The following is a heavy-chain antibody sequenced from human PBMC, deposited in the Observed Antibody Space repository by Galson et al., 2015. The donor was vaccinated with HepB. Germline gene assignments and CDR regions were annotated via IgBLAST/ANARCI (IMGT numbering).Heavy chain of an antibody. CDR1: GASINTYY. J-gene: IGHJ4*02. V-gene: IGHV4-59*01. CDR2: ISYSGDT. Sequence: ETLSLTCTVSGASINTYYWSWIRQFPGKGLECIGYISYSGDTNYNPSLKRQVTISLDTSKNQFSLRLNSVTAADTAVYYCVSAPNSYYFDDWGQGTLVTVSS. CDR3: VSAPNSYYFDD. D-gene: IGHD1-1*01.